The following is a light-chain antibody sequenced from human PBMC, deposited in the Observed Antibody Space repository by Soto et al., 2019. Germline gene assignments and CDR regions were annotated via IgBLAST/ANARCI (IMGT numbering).Light chain of an antibody. J-gene: IGLJ3*02. CDR2: DST. CDR1: SSNIGNNY. V-gene: IGLV1-51*01. CDR3: GTWDSSLSAGV. Sequence: QSALTQPPSVSAAPGQKVTISCSGSSSNIGNNYVSWYQQLPGTAPKLLIYDSTQRPSGIPDRFSGSKSGTSATLGITGLQTGDEADYYCGTWDSSLSAGVFGGGTQLTVL.